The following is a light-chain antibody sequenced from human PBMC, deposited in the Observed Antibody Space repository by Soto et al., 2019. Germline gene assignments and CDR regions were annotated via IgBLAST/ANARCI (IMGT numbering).Light chain of an antibody. J-gene: IGLJ1*01. CDR2: DDN. V-gene: IGLV1-51*01. Sequence: QSVLTQPPSVSAAPGQKVTISCSGSSSNIGGNSVSWYQQLPGTAPKLLIYDDNKRPSGIPDRFSGSKSGTSATLGITGFQTGDEADYYCGSWDSSLSAYVYGNGTKV. CDR1: SSNIGGNS. CDR3: GSWDSSLSAYV.